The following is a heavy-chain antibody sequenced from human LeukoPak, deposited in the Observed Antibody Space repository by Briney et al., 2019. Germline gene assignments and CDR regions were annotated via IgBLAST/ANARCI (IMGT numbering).Heavy chain of an antibody. CDR2: INHSGST. CDR3: ARGPRGSNSYGLDV. V-gene: IGHV4-34*01. Sequence: SDTLSLTCAAHGGSFSGYYWSWIRQPPGKGLEWIGEINHSGSTNYNPSLKSRVTISVDTSKNQFCLKLSSVTAADTAVYYCARGPRGSNSYGLDVWGQGTTVTVSS. D-gene: IGHD1-1*01. CDR1: GGSFSGYY. J-gene: IGHJ6*02.